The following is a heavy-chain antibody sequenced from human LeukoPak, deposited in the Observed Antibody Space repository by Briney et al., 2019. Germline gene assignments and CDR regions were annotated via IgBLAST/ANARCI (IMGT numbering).Heavy chain of an antibody. CDR1: GGSISSYY. J-gene: IGHJ4*02. CDR3: ARHYGDYSNFDY. Sequence: SETLSLTCTVSGGSISSYYWSWIRQPPGKGLEWIGYIYYSGSTNYNPSLKSRVTISVDTSKNQFSLKLSSVTAADTAVYYCARHYGDYSNFDYWGQGTLVTVSP. V-gene: IGHV4-59*08. D-gene: IGHD4-17*01. CDR2: IYYSGST.